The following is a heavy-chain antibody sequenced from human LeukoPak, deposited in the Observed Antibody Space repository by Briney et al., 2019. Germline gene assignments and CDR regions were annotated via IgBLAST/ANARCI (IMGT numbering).Heavy chain of an antibody. CDR3: ARVYTYYYGSGVSRAFHM. D-gene: IGHD3-10*01. CDR1: GYTFTSYD. Sequence: ASVKISCKASGYTFTSYDINWVRQATGQGLEWMGWMNPNSGNTGYAQKFQGSVTMTRNISTATAYMELSSLKSDDTAVYYCARVYTYYYGSGVSRAFHMWGQGTMVTVSS. J-gene: IGHJ3*02. CDR2: MNPNSGNT. V-gene: IGHV1-8*01.